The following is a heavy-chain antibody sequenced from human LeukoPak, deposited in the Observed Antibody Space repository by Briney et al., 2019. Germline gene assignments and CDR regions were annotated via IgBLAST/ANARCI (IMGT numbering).Heavy chain of an antibody. D-gene: IGHD3-22*01. V-gene: IGHV3-21*01. CDR3: ASSYFDNSLHAYDI. CDR1: GFTFRSYG. Sequence: GGTLRLSCAAAGFTFRSYGMTWVRQAPGKGLEWVSSITGRGDSTYYADSVKGRFTISRDNTKNSLFLHMSSLRAEDTAVYFCASSYFDNSLHAYDIWGQGTMVTVSS. J-gene: IGHJ3*02. CDR2: ITGRGDST.